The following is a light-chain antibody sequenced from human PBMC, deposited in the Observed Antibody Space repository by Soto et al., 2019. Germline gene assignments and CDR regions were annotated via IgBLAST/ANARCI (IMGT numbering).Light chain of an antibody. V-gene: IGKV3-20*01. CDR1: QSASSSY. Sequence: EIVLTQSPGTLSLSPGQRATLSCRASQSASSSYLAWYQQKPGQAPRLLIYGASSRATGIPDRFSGSGYGTDFTLTISRLGPEDFAVYYCQQYGSSPPYTFGQGTKLEIK. CDR2: GAS. J-gene: IGKJ2*01. CDR3: QQYGSSPPYT.